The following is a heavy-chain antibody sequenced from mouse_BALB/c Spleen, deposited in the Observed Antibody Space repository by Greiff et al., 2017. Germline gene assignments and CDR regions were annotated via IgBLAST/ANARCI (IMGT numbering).Heavy chain of an antibody. CDR3: ARSRGGFAY. Sequence: EVQRVESGAELVKPGASVKLSCTASGFNIKDTYMHWVKQRPEQGLEWIGRIDPANGNTKYDPKFQGKATITADTSSNTAYLQLSSLTSEDTAVYYCARSRGGFAYWGQGTLVTVSA. CDR1: GFNIKDTY. V-gene: IGHV14-3*02. J-gene: IGHJ3*01. CDR2: IDPANGNT.